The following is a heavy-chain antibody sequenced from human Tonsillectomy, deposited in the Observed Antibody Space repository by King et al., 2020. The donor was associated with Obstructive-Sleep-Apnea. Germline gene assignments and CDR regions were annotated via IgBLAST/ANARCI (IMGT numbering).Heavy chain of an antibody. D-gene: IGHD6-13*01. V-gene: IGHV3-15*01. CDR1: GFTVSNAW. Sequence: VQLVESGGGLVKPGGSLRLSCAASGFTVSNAWMSWVRQAPGKGLEWVGGGKSKTDGGTTDYAAPVKGRFTISRDDSKNTLYMQMNSLKTEDTAVYYCTTDRGGAAAGTDDYWGQGILVTVSS. CDR2: GKSKTDGGTT. CDR3: TTDRGGAAAGTDDY. J-gene: IGHJ4*02.